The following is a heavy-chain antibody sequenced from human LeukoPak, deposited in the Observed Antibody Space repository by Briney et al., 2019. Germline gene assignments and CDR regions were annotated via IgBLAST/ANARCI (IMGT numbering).Heavy chain of an antibody. Sequence: ASVKVSYKDSGYTFTDYYLQWVRQAPGQGLEWMGWISAYNGNTKYAQNLQGRGTMTTDTPTNTAYMELRSLRSDDTAVYYCARSLSVGSPHYCVLWGQGTLVTVSS. J-gene: IGHJ4*02. CDR2: ISAYNGNT. CDR1: GYTFTDYY. D-gene: IGHD3-10*02. V-gene: IGHV1-18*04. CDR3: ARSLSVGSPHYCVL.